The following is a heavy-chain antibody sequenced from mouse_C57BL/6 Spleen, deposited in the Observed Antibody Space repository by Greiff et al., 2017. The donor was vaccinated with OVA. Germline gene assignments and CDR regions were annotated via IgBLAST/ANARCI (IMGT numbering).Heavy chain of an antibody. D-gene: IGHD1-1*02. Sequence: EVKLQQSGPELVKPGASVKISCKASGYTFTDYYMNWVKQSHGKSLEWIGDINPNNGGTSYNQKFKGKATLTVDKSSSTAYMELRSLTSEDSAVYYCAKPHSYGSGYFDYWGQGTTLTVSS. V-gene: IGHV1-26*01. CDR3: AKPHSYGSGYFDY. J-gene: IGHJ2*01. CDR1: GYTFTDYY. CDR2: INPNNGGT.